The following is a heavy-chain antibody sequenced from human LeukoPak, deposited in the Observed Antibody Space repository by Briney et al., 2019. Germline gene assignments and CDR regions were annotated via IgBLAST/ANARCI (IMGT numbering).Heavy chain of an antibody. J-gene: IGHJ4*02. CDR2: IYYSGST. CDR3: ARHGSYYYDSSGYYRFDY. Sequence: PSETLSLTCAVYGGSFSGYYWSWIRQPPGKGLEWIGSIYYSGSTYYNPSLKSRVTISVDTSKNQFSLKLSSVTAADTAVYYCARHGSYYYDSSGYYRFDYWGQGTLVTVSS. D-gene: IGHD3-22*01. CDR1: GGSFSGYY. V-gene: IGHV4-34*01.